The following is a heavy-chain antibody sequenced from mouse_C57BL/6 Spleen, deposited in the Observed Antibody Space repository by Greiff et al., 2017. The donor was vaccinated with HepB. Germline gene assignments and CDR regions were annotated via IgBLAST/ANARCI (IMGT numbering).Heavy chain of an antibody. J-gene: IGHJ4*01. CDR2: IDPETGGT. V-gene: IGHV1-15*01. CDR3: TREKYGNLDYYAMDY. D-gene: IGHD2-1*01. Sequence: VQLQQSGAELVRPGASVTLSCKASGYTFTDYEMHWVKQTPVHGLEWIGAIDPETGGTAYNQKFKGKAILTADKSSSTAYMELRSLTSEDSAVYYCTREKYGNLDYYAMDYWGQGTSVTVSS. CDR1: GYTFTDYE.